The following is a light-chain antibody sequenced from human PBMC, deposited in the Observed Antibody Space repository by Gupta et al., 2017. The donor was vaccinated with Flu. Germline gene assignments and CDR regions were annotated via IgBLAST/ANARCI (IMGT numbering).Light chain of an antibody. CDR3: QQDDNLPWT. J-gene: IGKJ1*01. CDR2: YAS. V-gene: IGKV1-33*01. CDR1: NDICTY. Sequence: PTSWAAAGGARRSITCLVCNDICTYLNWYQQKPGKAPKLLIYYASNRETGVPERFSGSGSGTDFTFTISSLQAEDVAIYYCQQDDNLPWTFGQGTKVEIK.